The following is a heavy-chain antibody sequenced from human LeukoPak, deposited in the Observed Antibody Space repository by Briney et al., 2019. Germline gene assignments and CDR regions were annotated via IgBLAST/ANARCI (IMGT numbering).Heavy chain of an antibody. CDR2: IIPIFGTA. J-gene: IGHJ4*02. CDR1: GGTFSSYA. Sequence: SVKVSCKASGGTFSSYAISWVRQAPGQGLEWMGGIIPIFGTANYAQKFQGRVTITTDESTSTAYMELSSLRYEDTAVYYCAIINYVWGSYRPEEEDWRQGTLVTVSS. V-gene: IGHV1-69*05. CDR3: AIINYVWGSYRPEEED. D-gene: IGHD3-16*02.